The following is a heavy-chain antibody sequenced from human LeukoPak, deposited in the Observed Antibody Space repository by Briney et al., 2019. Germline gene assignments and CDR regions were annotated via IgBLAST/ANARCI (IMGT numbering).Heavy chain of an antibody. CDR3: AKAKRNSDYLFDY. V-gene: IGHV3-9*01. CDR1: GFTFDDYV. Sequence: GGSLRLSCAASGFTFDDYVMHWVRQAPGKGLEWVSSIGWNKDKILYADSLKGRFTISRDNARRSLFLQMDSLRAEDTAFYYCAKAKRNSDYLFDYWGQGILVAVSS. CDR2: IGWNKDKI. D-gene: IGHD5-12*01. J-gene: IGHJ4*02.